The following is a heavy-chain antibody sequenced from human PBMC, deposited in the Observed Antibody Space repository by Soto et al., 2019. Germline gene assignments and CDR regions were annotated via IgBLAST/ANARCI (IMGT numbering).Heavy chain of an antibody. J-gene: IGHJ4*02. D-gene: IGHD6-19*01. CDR3: AKSPPAVAGYFDY. CDR1: GFTFSSSG. V-gene: IGHV3-30*18. Sequence: QVQLVESGGGVVQPGRSLRFSCAASGFTFSSSGMHWVRQAPGKGLEWVAVTSFDGSSGYYADSVRGRFTISRDNSNNTLYLQMNSLRAEDTAVYYCAKSPPAVAGYFDYWGQGTLVTVSS. CDR2: TSFDGSSG.